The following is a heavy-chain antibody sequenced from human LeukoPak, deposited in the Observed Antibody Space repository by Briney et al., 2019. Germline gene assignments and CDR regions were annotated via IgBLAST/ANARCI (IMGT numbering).Heavy chain of an antibody. D-gene: IGHD1-26*01. Sequence: GGSLRLSCAASGFTISGYNMHWVRQAPGKGLEWVSSISGSSNFIYYTDSVKGRFTISRDNAKSSLYLQMNSLRADDTAVYYCARVGGELLPLDYWGQGTLVTVSS. CDR2: ISGSSNFI. CDR3: ARVGGELLPLDY. CDR1: GFTISGYN. V-gene: IGHV3-21*01. J-gene: IGHJ4*02.